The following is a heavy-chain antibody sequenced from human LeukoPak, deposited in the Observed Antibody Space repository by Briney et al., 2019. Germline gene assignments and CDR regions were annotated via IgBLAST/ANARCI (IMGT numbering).Heavy chain of an antibody. D-gene: IGHD3-16*01. CDR2: INHSGST. J-gene: IGHJ4*02. Sequence: GSLRLSCAASGFTFSSYSMNWIRQPPGKGLEWIGEINHSGSTNYNPSLKSRVTISVDTPKNQFSLKLSSVTAADTAVYYCARGYVWADWGQGTLVTVSS. CDR3: ARGYVWAD. V-gene: IGHV4-34*01. CDR1: GFTFSSYS.